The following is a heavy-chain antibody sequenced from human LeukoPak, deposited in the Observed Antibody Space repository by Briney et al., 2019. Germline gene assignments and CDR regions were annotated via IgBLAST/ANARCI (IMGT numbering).Heavy chain of an antibody. D-gene: IGHD4-17*01. CDR2: ISYDGSNK. CDR1: GXTFSSYA. Sequence: PGGSLRLSCAASGXTFSSYAMHWVRQAPGKGLEWVAVISYDGSNKYYADSVKGRFTISRDNSKNTLYLQMNSLRAEDTAVYYCARDPSYYGDYYYGMDVWGQGTTVTVSS. V-gene: IGHV3-30-3*01. J-gene: IGHJ6*02. CDR3: ARDPSYYGDYYYGMDV.